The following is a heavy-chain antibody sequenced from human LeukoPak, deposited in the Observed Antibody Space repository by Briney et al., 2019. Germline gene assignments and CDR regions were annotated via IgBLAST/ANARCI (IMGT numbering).Heavy chain of an antibody. D-gene: IGHD3-10*01. J-gene: IGHJ6*04. CDR2: ISSSSSTI. CDR1: GFAFSSYS. CDR3: ARDMWFGDMDV. Sequence: HPGGSLRLSCAASGFAFSSYSMNWVRQAPGRGLEWVSYISSSSSTIYYADSVKGRFTISRDNAKNSLYLQMNSLRAEDTAVYYCARDMWFGDMDVWAKGPRSPSPQ. V-gene: IGHV3-48*04.